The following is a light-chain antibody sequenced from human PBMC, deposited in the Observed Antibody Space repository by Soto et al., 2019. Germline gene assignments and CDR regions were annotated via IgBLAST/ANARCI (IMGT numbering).Light chain of an antibody. CDR3: QQSYGTPPT. CDR1: QQFTSY. J-gene: IGKJ1*01. Sequence: DIQMTQSPPSLSASAGERVTINCRASQQFTSYVNWYQQKDGKAPKLLISDGSTLQTGVPPRFSGTGSGTDFTLTVNGLQPEDFATYYCQQSYGTPPTFGQGTTVEVK. V-gene: IGKV1-39*01. CDR2: DGS.